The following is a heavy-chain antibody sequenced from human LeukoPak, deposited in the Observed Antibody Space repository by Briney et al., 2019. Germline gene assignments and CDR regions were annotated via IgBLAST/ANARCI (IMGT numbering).Heavy chain of an antibody. Sequence: GGSLRLSCAASGFTVSSDYMSWVRQAPGKGLEWVSVIYSGGSTYYADSVKGRFTISRDNSKNTLYLQMNSLRAEDTAVYYCARDTVEWFGEMVDYCGMDVWGKGTTVTVSS. D-gene: IGHD3-10*01. J-gene: IGHJ6*04. V-gene: IGHV3-53*01. CDR1: GFTVSSDY. CDR2: IYSGGST. CDR3: ARDTVEWFGEMVDYCGMDV.